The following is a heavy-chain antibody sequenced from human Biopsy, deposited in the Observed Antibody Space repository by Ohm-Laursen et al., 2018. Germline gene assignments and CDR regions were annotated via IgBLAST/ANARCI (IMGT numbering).Heavy chain of an antibody. CDR3: ARDQRGPSLLEAKLTPNYFDY. Sequence: SLRLSCTASGFPFSTYAMSWVRQTPGKGLEWVSSINGGGDGTFYADSVKGRFSISRDNFKNTLYLQMKSPRAEDTAAYYCARDQRGPSLLEAKLTPNYFDYWGRGSLVTVSS. J-gene: IGHJ4*02. D-gene: IGHD1-1*01. CDR2: INGGGDGT. CDR1: GFPFSTYA. V-gene: IGHV3-23*01.